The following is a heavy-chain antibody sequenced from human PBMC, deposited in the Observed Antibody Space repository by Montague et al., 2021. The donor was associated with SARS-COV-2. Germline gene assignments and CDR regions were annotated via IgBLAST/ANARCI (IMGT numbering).Heavy chain of an antibody. CDR2: IYNSGPT. CDR1: GASIDTGNHY. J-gene: IGHJ6*02. D-gene: IGHD3-16*01. V-gene: IGHV4-61*09. CDR3: GRDSVSYGLDV. Sequence: TLSLTCRVSGASIDTGNHYWTWIRQFAGQGLEWIGNIYNSGPTNYNPSLKSRVTISLDRAKNHFSLPLSSVTAADTATYYCGRDSVSYGLDVWGQGTTVTVSS.